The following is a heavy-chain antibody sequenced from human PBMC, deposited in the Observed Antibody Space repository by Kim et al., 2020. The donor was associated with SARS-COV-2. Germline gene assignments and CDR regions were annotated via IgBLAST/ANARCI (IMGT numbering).Heavy chain of an antibody. V-gene: IGHV1-18*01. CDR1: GYTFTGYG. Sequence: ASVKVSCKASGYTFTGYGISWVRQAPGQGLEWMGWISGYDGKTDYAKKVQGRVTMTTDTSTSTAFLELRSLRSDDTAVYYCARDGVGWSHLDSWGQGSLVTVSS. CDR2: ISGYDGKT. J-gene: IGHJ4*02. D-gene: IGHD6-19*01. CDR3: ARDGVGWSHLDS.